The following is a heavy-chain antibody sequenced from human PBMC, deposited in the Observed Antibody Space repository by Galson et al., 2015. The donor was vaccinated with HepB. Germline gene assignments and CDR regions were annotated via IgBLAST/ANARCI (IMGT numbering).Heavy chain of an antibody. J-gene: IGHJ4*02. V-gene: IGHV3-23*01. Sequence: SLRLSCAASGVIFGSYAMSWVRQAPGTGLEWVSSISGTGSRTEYADSVKGRFTISRDNSRKTLYLQMNSLRAEDTAVYYCTKNSLGYSSSWFDYWGQGTLVTVSS. CDR1: GVIFGSYA. CDR2: ISGTGSRT. CDR3: TKNSLGYSSSWFDY. D-gene: IGHD6-13*01.